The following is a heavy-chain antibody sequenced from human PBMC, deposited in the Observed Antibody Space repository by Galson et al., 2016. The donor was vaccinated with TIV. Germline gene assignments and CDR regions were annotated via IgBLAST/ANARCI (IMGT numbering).Heavy chain of an antibody. CDR1: GFTFNTYA. V-gene: IGHV3-7*01. D-gene: IGHD3-9*01. CDR3: ANFAANY. CDR2: IKQDGSVT. Sequence: SLRLSCAASGFTFNTYAMTWVRRAPGRGLEWLANIKQDGSVTFHAGAVKGRFAISRDNARNSLYLQMDSLRVDDTAVYYCANFAANYWGRGTLVTVSS. J-gene: IGHJ4*02.